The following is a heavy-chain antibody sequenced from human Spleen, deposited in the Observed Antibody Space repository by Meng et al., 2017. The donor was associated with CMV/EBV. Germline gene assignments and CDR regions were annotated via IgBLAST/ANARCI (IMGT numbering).Heavy chain of an antibody. D-gene: IGHD5-18*01. CDR2: INHSGST. CDR3: ARVGRGYSYGRNWFDP. Sequence: SETLSLTCSVSGDSVNSGGYYWSWIRQPPGKGLEWIGEINHSGSTNYNPSLKSRVTISVDTSKNQFSLKLSSVTAADTAVYYCARVGRGYSYGRNWFDPWGQGTLVTVSS. J-gene: IGHJ5*02. CDR1: GDSVNSGGYY. V-gene: IGHV4-34*01.